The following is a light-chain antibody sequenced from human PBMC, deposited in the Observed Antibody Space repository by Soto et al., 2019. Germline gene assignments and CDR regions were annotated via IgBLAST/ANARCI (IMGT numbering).Light chain of an antibody. V-gene: IGLV1-40*01. CDR2: DNS. Sequence: QSVLTQPPSVSGAPGQRVTISCTGSSSNIGAGYGVHWYKQLPRTAPKLLIYDNSNRPSGVPDRFSGSKSGTSASLAITGLQAEDEADYYCQTYDSSLSKRVFGGGTKLTVL. CDR1: SSNIGAGYG. CDR3: QTYDSSLSKRV. J-gene: IGLJ2*01.